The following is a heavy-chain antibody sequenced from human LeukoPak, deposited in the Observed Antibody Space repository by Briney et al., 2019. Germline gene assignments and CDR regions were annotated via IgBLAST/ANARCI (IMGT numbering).Heavy chain of an antibody. CDR1: GFTFSSYA. V-gene: IGHV3-30-3*01. CDR3: AKDKYGDPPFDAFDI. J-gene: IGHJ3*02. CDR2: ISYDGSNK. Sequence: GGSLRLSCAASGFTFSSYAMHWVRQAPGKGLEWVAVISYDGSNKYYADSVKGRFTISRDNSKNTLYLQMNSLRAEDTAVYYCAKDKYGDPPFDAFDIWGQGTMVTVSS. D-gene: IGHD4-17*01.